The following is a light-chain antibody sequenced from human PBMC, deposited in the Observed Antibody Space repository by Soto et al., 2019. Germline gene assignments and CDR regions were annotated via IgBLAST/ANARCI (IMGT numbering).Light chain of an antibody. Sequence: EIIMTQSPATLSVSPGERVTLSCRASQSISGNLAWHQHKPGQAPRLLISGASARATGFPARFSGSGSGTEFTLTVSSLQSEDSAVYYCQQYNNWPGTFGQGTKVDIK. CDR1: QSISGN. CDR2: GAS. V-gene: IGKV3-15*01. J-gene: IGKJ1*01. CDR3: QQYNNWPGT.